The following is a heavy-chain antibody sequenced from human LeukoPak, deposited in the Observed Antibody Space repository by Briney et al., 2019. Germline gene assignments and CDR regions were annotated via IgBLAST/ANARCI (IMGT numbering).Heavy chain of an antibody. CDR2: IIPILGIA. Sequence: GASVRVSCKASGGTFSSYAISWVRQAPGQGLEWMGRIIPILGIANYAQKFRGRVTITADKSTSTAYMELSSLRSEDTAVYYCARDPTGGSVGGEWGQGTLVTVSS. CDR1: GGTFSSYA. V-gene: IGHV1-69*04. D-gene: IGHD3-16*01. J-gene: IGHJ4*02. CDR3: ARDPTGGSVGGE.